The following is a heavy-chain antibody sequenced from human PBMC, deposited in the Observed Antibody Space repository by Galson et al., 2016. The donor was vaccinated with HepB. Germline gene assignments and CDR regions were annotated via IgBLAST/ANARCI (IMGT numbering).Heavy chain of an antibody. Sequence: CAISGDSVSSSRAAWNWIRQSPSRGLEWLGRTYYRLKWNNDYAVSVKSRIIINPDTSKNQFSLQLKSVTPEDTAVYYCARAVEYYTFWSRLYGMDVCGQGTTVIVSS. D-gene: IGHD3-3*01. V-gene: IGHV6-1*01. J-gene: IGHJ6*02. CDR2: TYYRLKWNN. CDR3: ARAVEYYTFWSRLYGMDV. CDR1: GDSVSSSRAA.